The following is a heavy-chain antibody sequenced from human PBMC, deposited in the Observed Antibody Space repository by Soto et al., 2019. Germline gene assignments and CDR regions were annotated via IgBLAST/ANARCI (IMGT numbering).Heavy chain of an antibody. Sequence: EVQLVESGGGLAQPGRSLRLSCAASGFIFDDYAMHWVRQAPGKGLEWVSGISWQSGSIRYAASVKGRFTISRDNAKNALYRPMYSQRAEDTALYSGAKDMFSTSAAATFDYWGQGILVTVSS. CDR1: GFIFDDYA. CDR3: AKDMFSTSAAATFDY. J-gene: IGHJ4*02. CDR2: ISWQSGSI. D-gene: IGHD3-3*02. V-gene: IGHV3-9*01.